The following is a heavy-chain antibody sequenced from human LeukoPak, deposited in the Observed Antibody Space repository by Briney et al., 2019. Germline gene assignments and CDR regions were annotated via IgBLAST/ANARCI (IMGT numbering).Heavy chain of an antibody. V-gene: IGHV4-59*08. CDR1: GGSISSHY. CDR3: ASYCHTSAWTHFDN. D-gene: IGHD6-19*01. J-gene: IGHJ4*02. CDR2: IYYTGST. Sequence: SETLTLTCIVSGGSISSHYWGWIRQPPGKGLEYIGNIYYTGSTNSSPSLKSRITISVDTSNNQFSLRLNSVTAADTAVYFCASYCHTSAWTHFDNWGQGILVTVSS.